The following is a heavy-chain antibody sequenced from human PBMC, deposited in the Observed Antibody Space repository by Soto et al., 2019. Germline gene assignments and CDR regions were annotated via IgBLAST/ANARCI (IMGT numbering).Heavy chain of an antibody. J-gene: IGHJ6*02. Sequence: GESLKISCKGSGYSFTSYWIGWVRQMPGKGLEWMGITYPGDSDTRYSPSFQGQVTISADKSISTAYLQWSSLKASDTAMYYCARLGRFLEWTHYYYYYGMDVWGQGTTVTVSS. CDR1: GYSFTSYW. CDR2: TYPGDSDT. D-gene: IGHD3-3*01. CDR3: ARLGRFLEWTHYYYYYGMDV. V-gene: IGHV5-51*01.